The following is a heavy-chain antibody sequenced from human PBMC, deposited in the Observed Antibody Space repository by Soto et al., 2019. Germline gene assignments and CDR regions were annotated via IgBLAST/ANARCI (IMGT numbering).Heavy chain of an antibody. V-gene: IGHV3-23*01. CDR1: GFTFSSYA. CDR2: ISGSGGST. J-gene: IGHJ5*02. Sequence: PGGSLRLSCAASGFTFSSYAMSWVRQAPGKGLEWVSAISGSGGSTYYADSVKGRFTISRDNSKNTLYLQMNSLRAEDTAVYYCAKGYDFWSGYYVEGGFDPWGQGTLVTVSS. CDR3: AKGYDFWSGYYVEGGFDP. D-gene: IGHD3-3*01.